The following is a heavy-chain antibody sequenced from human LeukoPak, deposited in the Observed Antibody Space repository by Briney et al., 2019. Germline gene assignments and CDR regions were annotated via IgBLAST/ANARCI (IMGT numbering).Heavy chain of an antibody. Sequence: PGGSLRLSCAASGFTVSSNYMSWVRQAPGKGLEWVSVIYSGGSTYYADSVKGRFTISRDNAKNTLYLQMNSLRAEDTAVYYCARAVAAGPLDYWGQGTLVTVSS. CDR1: GFTVSSNY. J-gene: IGHJ4*02. CDR3: ARAVAAGPLDY. CDR2: IYSGGST. V-gene: IGHV3-53*01. D-gene: IGHD6-19*01.